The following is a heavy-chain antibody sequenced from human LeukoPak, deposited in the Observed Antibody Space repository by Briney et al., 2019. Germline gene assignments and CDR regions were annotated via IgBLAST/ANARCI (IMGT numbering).Heavy chain of an antibody. V-gene: IGHV3-11*05. Sequence: GGSLRLSWAAAGFTLSDYYTGWIRHAPGGGREWVSCTSSSSSYTNYADSVEGRFTVSRDNAKNLLYLQMNSLRAEDTAIYHCARDPATIMVVTEMNAFDVSGQGAMVTASS. CDR3: ARDPATIMVVTEMNAFDV. J-gene: IGHJ3*01. CDR1: GFTLSDYY. CDR2: TSSSSSYT. D-gene: IGHD2-21*02.